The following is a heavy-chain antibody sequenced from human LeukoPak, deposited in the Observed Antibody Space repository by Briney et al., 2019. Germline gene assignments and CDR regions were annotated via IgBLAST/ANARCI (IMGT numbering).Heavy chain of an antibody. D-gene: IGHD6-19*01. Sequence: GGSLRLSSAASGFTFTNYAMHWVRQAPGKGLEWVAVIWDDGGNKFYADSVKGRFTISRDNSKNTLYLQMNSLRAEDTAVYYCARDRDSSDWYNEVFDYWGQGTLVTVSS. CDR1: GFTFTNYA. CDR3: ARDRDSSDWYNEVFDY. CDR2: IWDDGGNK. V-gene: IGHV3-33*01. J-gene: IGHJ4*02.